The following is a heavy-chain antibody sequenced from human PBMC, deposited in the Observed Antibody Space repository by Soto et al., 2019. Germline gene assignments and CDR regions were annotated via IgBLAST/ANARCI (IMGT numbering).Heavy chain of an antibody. CDR2: ISAYNGNT. Sequence: ASVKVSCKASGYTFTSYGISWVRQAPEQGLEWMGWISAYNGNTNYPQKFQGRVTMTTDTSTSTAYMELRSLRSDDTAVYYCARQKYYYDTSGYFMPDYWGQGTQVTVSS. V-gene: IGHV1-18*04. CDR3: ARQKYYYDTSGYFMPDY. J-gene: IGHJ4*02. CDR1: GYTFTSYG. D-gene: IGHD3-22*01.